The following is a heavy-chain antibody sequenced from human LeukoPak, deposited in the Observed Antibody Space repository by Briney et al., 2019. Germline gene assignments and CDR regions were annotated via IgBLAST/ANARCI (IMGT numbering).Heavy chain of an antibody. J-gene: IGHJ3*02. CDR3: AGESSESFDI. V-gene: IGHV3-21*01. D-gene: IGHD6-25*01. CDR1: GFTFTSHS. CDR2: IGSRSTSI. Sequence: PGGSLRLSCAASGFTFTSHSMNWVRQAPGKGLEWVSSIGSRSTSIYYADSVKGRFTISRDNAKNSLYLQMNSLRAEDTAVYYCAGESSESFDIWGQGTVVTVSS.